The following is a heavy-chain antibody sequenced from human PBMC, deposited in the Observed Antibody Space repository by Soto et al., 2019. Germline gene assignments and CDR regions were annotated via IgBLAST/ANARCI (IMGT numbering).Heavy chain of an antibody. D-gene: IGHD2-15*01. Sequence: QVQLAESGGGVVQPGRSLRLSCAPSGFTFSAYGMHWVRQAPGKGLEWVAVITNDAKIRYEGDSVKGRFTISRDNSKNMLYLQMDSLRVEDTALYYCVRDDIGDPNGFDIWGQGTMVTVSS. V-gene: IGHV3-33*01. CDR2: ITNDAKIR. CDR1: GFTFSAYG. J-gene: IGHJ3*02. CDR3: VRDDIGDPNGFDI.